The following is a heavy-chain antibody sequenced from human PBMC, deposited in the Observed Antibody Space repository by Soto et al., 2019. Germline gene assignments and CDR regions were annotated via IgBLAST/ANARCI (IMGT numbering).Heavy chain of an antibody. D-gene: IGHD5-18*01. V-gene: IGHV3-23*01. J-gene: IGHJ4*02. CDR1: GFTFSSYA. CDR3: ERSPGYSYGYSDY. Sequence: GGSLRLSCAASGFTFSSYAMSWVRQAPGKGLEWVSGLSDSGGSTYYADSVKGRFTISRDNSMNTLYLQMNSPRAEDTALYYCERSPGYSYGYSDYWGQET. CDR2: LSDSGGST.